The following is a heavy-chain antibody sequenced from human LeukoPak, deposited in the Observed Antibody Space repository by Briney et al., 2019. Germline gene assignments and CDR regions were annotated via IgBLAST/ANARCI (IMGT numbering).Heavy chain of an antibody. D-gene: IGHD3-10*01. V-gene: IGHV4-39*07. CDR2: IYYSGST. J-gene: IGHJ4*02. Sequence: NPSETLSLTCTVSGGSISSSFYYWGWIRQPPGKGLEWIGNIYYSGSTYYNPSLNSRVTISVDTSRNQFSLKLSSVTAADTAVYYCASVDLQYSSFWFDFHYWGQGTLVTVSS. CDR3: ASVDLQYSSFWFDFHY. CDR1: GGSISSSFYY.